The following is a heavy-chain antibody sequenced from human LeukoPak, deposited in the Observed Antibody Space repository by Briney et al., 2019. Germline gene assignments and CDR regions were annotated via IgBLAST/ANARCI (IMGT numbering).Heavy chain of an antibody. Sequence: GGSLRLSCAASGFTFSSYAMSRVRQAPGKGLEWVSAISGSGGSTYYADSVKGRFTISRDNSKNTLYLQMNSLRAEDTAVYYCAKSPAYYYDSSGYYYVDYWGQGTLVTVSS. V-gene: IGHV3-23*01. CDR2: ISGSGGST. CDR1: GFTFSSYA. J-gene: IGHJ4*02. D-gene: IGHD3-22*01. CDR3: AKSPAYYYDSSGYYYVDY.